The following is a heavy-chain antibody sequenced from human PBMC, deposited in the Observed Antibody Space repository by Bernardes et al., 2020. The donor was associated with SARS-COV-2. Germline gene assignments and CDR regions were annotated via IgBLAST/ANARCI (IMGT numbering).Heavy chain of an antibody. CDR1: GFTFSSYA. Sequence: VGSLILSCAASGFTFSSYAMSWVRQAPGQGLEWVSAISGSGGSTYYADSVKGRFTISRDNSKNTLYLQMNSLRAEDTAVYYCAKGRNTMVRGVAHWGQGTLVTVSS. D-gene: IGHD3-10*01. V-gene: IGHV3-23*01. CDR3: AKGRNTMVRGVAH. J-gene: IGHJ4*02. CDR2: ISGSGGST.